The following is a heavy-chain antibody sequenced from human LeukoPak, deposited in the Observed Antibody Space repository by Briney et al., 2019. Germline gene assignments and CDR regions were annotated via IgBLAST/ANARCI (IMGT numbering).Heavy chain of an antibody. J-gene: IGHJ4*02. Sequence: SVKVSCKASGGTFSSYAISWVRQAPGQGLEWMGRIIPILGIANYAQKFQGRVTITADKFTSTAYMELSSLRSEDTAVYYCVRNLYCSSTSCYLDYWGQGTLVTVSS. CDR2: IIPILGIA. CDR1: GGTFSSYA. CDR3: VRNLYCSSTSCYLDY. V-gene: IGHV1-69*04. D-gene: IGHD2-2*01.